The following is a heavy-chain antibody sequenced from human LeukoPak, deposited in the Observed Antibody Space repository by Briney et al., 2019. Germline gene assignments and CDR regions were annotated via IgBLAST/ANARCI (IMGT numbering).Heavy chain of an antibody. CDR1: YA. CDR2: ISFSGHTT. J-gene: IGHJ4*02. Sequence: YAMSWVGQAQGKGMEGVSAISFSGHTTYYAASVKGRFTISRDNSKNTLYLQMNSLRAEDTAAYYCAKAMIVVVITAFDYWGQGALVTVSS. D-gene: IGHD3-22*01. V-gene: IGHV3-23*01. CDR3: AKAMIVVVITAFDY.